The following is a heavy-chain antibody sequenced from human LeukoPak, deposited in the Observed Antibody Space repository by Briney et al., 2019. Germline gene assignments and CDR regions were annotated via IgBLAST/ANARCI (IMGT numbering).Heavy chain of an antibody. CDR3: ARGQHCFDY. D-gene: IGHD6-13*01. J-gene: IGHJ4*02. V-gene: IGHV1-3*01. Sequence: ASVNVSCKASGYTFTNYAMHWVRQAPGQRLEWMGWINAGNGNTKYSQKFQGRVTITRGTSASTAYMELSRLRSEDTAVYYCARGQHCFDYWGQGTLVTVSS. CDR1: GYTFTNYA. CDR2: INAGNGNT.